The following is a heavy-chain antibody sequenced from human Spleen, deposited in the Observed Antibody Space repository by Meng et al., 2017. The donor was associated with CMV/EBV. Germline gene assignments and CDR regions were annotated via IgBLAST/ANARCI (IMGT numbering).Heavy chain of an antibody. CDR1: GYTLTSYG. Sequence: ASVKVSCKASGYTLTSYGISWVRQAPGQGLEWMGWISTYNGNTDYAQKLQGRVTLTTDTSTSTAYMELRSLTSDDTAVYYCARGTQLYCSSTSCLGGYYYYYGMDVWGQGTTVTVSS. D-gene: IGHD2-2*01. CDR3: ARGTQLYCSSTSCLGGYYYYYGMDV. J-gene: IGHJ6*02. CDR2: ISTYNGNT. V-gene: IGHV1-18*01.